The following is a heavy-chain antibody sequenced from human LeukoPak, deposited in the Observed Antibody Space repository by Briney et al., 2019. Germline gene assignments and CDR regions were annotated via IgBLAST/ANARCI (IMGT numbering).Heavy chain of an antibody. Sequence: NSSETLSLTCTVSGGSISSGSYYWSWIRQPAGKGLEWIGRIYTSGSTNYNPSLKSRVTISVDTSKNQFSLKLSSVTAADTAVYYCAREGAYYDFWSGPPSDAFDIWGQGTMVTVSS. V-gene: IGHV4-61*02. J-gene: IGHJ3*02. CDR2: IYTSGST. CDR1: GGSISSGSYY. CDR3: AREGAYYDFWSGPPSDAFDI. D-gene: IGHD3-3*01.